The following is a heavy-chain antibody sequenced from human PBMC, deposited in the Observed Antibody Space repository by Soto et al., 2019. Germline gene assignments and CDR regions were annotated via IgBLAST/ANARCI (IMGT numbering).Heavy chain of an antibody. J-gene: IGHJ4*02. Sequence: GASVKVSCKASGGTFSSYAISWVRQAPGQGLEWMGGIIPIFGTANYAQKFQGRVTITADESTSTAYMELSSLRSEDTAVYYCARDRGYSSSSLFDYWGQGTLVTVSS. V-gene: IGHV1-69*13. CDR3: ARDRGYSSSSLFDY. CDR2: IIPIFGTA. D-gene: IGHD6-6*01. CDR1: GGTFSSYA.